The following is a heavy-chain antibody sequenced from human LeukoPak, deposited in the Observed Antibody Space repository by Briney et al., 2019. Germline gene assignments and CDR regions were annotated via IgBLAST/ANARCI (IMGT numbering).Heavy chain of an antibody. CDR3: ARERPYSYGSGALLCYFDC. CDR2: ISISSSNI. Sequence: GGSLRLSCAASGFRVSGYDLNWIRQAPGKGLEWIAYISISSSNIHYADSVRGRFTISRDNANNSLYLQLSSLRVEDTAVYYCARERPYSYGSGALLCYFDCWGQGTLVTVSS. D-gene: IGHD3-10*01. CDR1: GFRVSGYD. V-gene: IGHV3-11*06. J-gene: IGHJ4*02.